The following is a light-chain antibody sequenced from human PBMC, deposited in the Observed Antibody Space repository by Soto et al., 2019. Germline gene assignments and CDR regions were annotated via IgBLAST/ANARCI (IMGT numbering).Light chain of an antibody. CDR3: QQYNNWPPWT. J-gene: IGKJ1*01. CDR2: GAS. V-gene: IGKV3-15*01. CDR1: QSVSSN. Sequence: EIVMTQSPATLSVSPGERATLSCRASQSVSSNLAWYQQKPGQAPRLLIYGASTRATGISARFSASASGTEFTLTISSLQSEDFAVYYCQQYNNWPPWTVGQGTKVEIK.